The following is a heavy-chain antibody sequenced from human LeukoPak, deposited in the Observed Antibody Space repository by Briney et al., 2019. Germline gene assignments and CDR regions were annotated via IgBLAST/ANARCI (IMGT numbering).Heavy chain of an antibody. J-gene: IGHJ4*02. Sequence: ASVKVSCKASGYTFTSYGIIWVRQAPGQGLEWMGWISAYNGNTNYAQKLQGRVTMTTDTSTSTAYMELRSLRSDDTAVYYCARDHAGGSSSWYGGEGDFDYWGQGTLVTVSS. D-gene: IGHD6-13*01. CDR3: ARDHAGGSSSWYGGEGDFDY. CDR2: ISAYNGNT. CDR1: GYTFTSYG. V-gene: IGHV1-18*01.